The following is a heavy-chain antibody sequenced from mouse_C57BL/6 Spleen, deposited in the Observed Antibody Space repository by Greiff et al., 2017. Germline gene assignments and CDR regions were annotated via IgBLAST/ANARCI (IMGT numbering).Heavy chain of an antibody. CDR3: ARGNYLYWYFDG. Sequence: QVQLQQSGAELVKPGASVKISCKASGYAFSSYWMNWVKQRPGKGLEWIGQIYPGDGDTNYNGKFKGKATLTADTSSSTAYMQLSSLTSEDSAVYFCARGNYLYWYFDGWGTGTTVTVSS. CDR1: GYAFSSYW. J-gene: IGHJ1*03. V-gene: IGHV1-80*01. CDR2: IYPGDGDT. D-gene: IGHD5-5*01.